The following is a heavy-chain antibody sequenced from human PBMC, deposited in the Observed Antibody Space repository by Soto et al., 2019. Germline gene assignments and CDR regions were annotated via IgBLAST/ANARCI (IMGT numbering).Heavy chain of an antibody. Sequence: ASVKVSCKASGYTFTSYYMHWVRQAPGQGLEWMGIINPSGGSTSYAQKFQGRVTTTRDTSTSTVYMELSSLRSEDTAVYYCARDPQDIVLMVYAIPYYGMDVWGQGTTVTVSS. CDR1: GYTFTSYY. CDR2: INPSGGST. D-gene: IGHD2-8*01. J-gene: IGHJ6*02. V-gene: IGHV1-46*01. CDR3: ARDPQDIVLMVYAIPYYGMDV.